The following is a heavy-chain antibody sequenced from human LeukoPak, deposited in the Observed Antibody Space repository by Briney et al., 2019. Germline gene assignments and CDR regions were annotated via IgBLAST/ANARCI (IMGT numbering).Heavy chain of an antibody. D-gene: IGHD2-15*01. CDR3: ARDLWGVELLRGEDY. CDR2: INPNSGGT. CDR1: GYTFTGYY. Sequence: ASVKVSCKASGYTFTGYYMHWVRQAPGQGLEWMGWINPNSGGTNYAQKFQGRVTMTRDTSISTAYMELSRLRSDDTAVYYCARDLWGVELLRGEDYWGQGTLVTVSS. V-gene: IGHV1-2*02. J-gene: IGHJ4*02.